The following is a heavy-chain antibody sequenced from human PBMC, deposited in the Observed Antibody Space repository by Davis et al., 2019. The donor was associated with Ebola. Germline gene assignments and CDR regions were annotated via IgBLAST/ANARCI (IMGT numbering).Heavy chain of an antibody. D-gene: IGHD3-10*01. J-gene: IGHJ4*02. V-gene: IGHV3-7*03. CDR2: IKQDGSEK. Sequence: GESLKIPCAASGFTFSNAWMSWVRQAPGKGLEWVANIKQDGSEKYYVDSVKGRFTISRDNAKNSLYLQMNSLRAEDTAVYYCARDLWLGELLGTYYFDYWGQGTLVTVSS. CDR1: GFTFSNAW. CDR3: ARDLWLGELLGTYYFDY.